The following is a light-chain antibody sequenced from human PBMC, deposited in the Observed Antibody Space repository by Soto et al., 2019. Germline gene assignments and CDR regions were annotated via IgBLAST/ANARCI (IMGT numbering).Light chain of an antibody. CDR3: AAWDDSLYGWV. CDR1: SSNLGSSF. Sequence: QSVLTQPPSASGAPGQRVTISCSGSSSNLGSSFVYWYQHLPGTAPKLVIYRNDRRPSGVPDRFSASKSGASASLTISGLRSEDEAVFYCAAWDDSLYGWVFGGGTKLTVL. CDR2: RND. V-gene: IGLV1-47*01. J-gene: IGLJ3*02.